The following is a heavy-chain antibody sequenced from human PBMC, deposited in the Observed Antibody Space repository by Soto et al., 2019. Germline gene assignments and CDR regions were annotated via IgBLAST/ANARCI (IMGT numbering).Heavy chain of an antibody. J-gene: IGHJ6*01. CDR2: INPNSGGT. CDR3: ARAPRRYXFWSGYYDPCYYYGMDV. CDR1: GYTFTGYY. V-gene: IGHV1-2*04. D-gene: IGHD3-3*01. Sequence: ASVKVSCKASGYTFTGYYMHWVRQAPGQGLEWMGWINPNSGGTNYAQKFQGWVTMTRDTSISTAYMELSRLRSDDTAVYYCARAPRRYXFWSGYYDPCYYYGMDVWGQGTTVTVSS.